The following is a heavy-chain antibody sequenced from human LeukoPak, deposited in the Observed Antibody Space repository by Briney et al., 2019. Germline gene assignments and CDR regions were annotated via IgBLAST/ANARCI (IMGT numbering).Heavy chain of an antibody. D-gene: IGHD6-6*01. CDR3: ARGGITSRPRWYSDL. CDR1: GGSISSGGYS. J-gene: IGHJ2*01. V-gene: IGHV4-30-2*01. CDR2: IYHSGST. Sequence: SETLSLTCAVSGGSISSGGYSWSWIRQPPGKGLEWIGYIYHSGSTYYNPSLKSRVTISVDRSKNQFSLKLSSVTAADTAVYYCARGGITSRPRWYSDLWGRGTLVTVSS.